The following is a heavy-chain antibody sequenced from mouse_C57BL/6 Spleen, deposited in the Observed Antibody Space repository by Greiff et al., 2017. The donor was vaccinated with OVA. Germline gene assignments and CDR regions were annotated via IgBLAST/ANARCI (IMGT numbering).Heavy chain of an antibody. CDR2: IWGDGST. D-gene: IGHD4-1*01. CDR3: ARANWGEAWFAY. Sequence: QVQLKESGPGLVAPSQSLSITCTVSGFSLTSYGVSWVRQPPGKGLEWLGGIWGDGSTNYHSALISRLSISKDNAKSKVFLKQNSLQTDDTATYYGARANWGEAWFAYWGQGTLVTVSA. V-gene: IGHV2-3*01. CDR1: GFSLTSYG. J-gene: IGHJ3*01.